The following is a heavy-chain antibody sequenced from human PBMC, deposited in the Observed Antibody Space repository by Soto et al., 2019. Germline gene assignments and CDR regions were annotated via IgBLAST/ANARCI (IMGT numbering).Heavy chain of an antibody. J-gene: IGHJ6*03. D-gene: IGHD3-3*01. Sequence: GASVKVSCKASGGTFSSYTISWVRQAPGQGLEWMGRIIPILGIANYAQKFQGRVTITADKSTSTAYMELSSLRSEDTAVYYCARESDFWSEYSGAYYDYIDVWSRRTTVTVSS. CDR3: ARESDFWSEYSGAYYDYIDV. V-gene: IGHV1-69*04. CDR2: IIPILGIA. CDR1: GGTFSSYT.